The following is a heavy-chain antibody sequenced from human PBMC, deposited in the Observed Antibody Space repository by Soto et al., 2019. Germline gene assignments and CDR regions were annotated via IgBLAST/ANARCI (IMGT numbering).Heavy chain of an antibody. CDR1: GFTFSDYY. Sequence: PGGSLRLSCAASGFTFSDYYMSWVRQAPGKGLEWVSGISPSGTYYADSVKGRFTISRDNSQNTLSLQMNSLRAEDTAVYYCAKEYYYGSMGAYDSWGQGTQVTVSS. D-gene: IGHD3-10*01. J-gene: IGHJ4*02. CDR2: ISPSGT. V-gene: IGHV3-23*01. CDR3: AKEYYYGSMGAYDS.